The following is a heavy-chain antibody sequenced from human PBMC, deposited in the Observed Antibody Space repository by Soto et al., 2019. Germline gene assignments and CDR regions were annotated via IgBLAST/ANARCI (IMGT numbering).Heavy chain of an antibody. Sequence: QLQLQESGPGLVKPSETLSLTCTVSGGSISSRSHYWGWIRQSPGKHLEWIGSSFYRGSTHYNPALKIRVTISVGTSKNQVSLKLYSVTAADTAVYYCASADGFGLVTPFFEYWGQGILVTVSS. CDR3: ASADGFGLVTPFFEY. J-gene: IGHJ4*02. V-gene: IGHV4-39*01. D-gene: IGHD3-3*01. CDR1: GGSISSRSHY. CDR2: SFYRGST.